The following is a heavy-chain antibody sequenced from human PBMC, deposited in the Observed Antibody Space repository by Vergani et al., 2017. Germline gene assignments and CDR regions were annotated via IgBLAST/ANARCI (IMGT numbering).Heavy chain of an antibody. CDR3: ARSQGDYWYFDL. J-gene: IGHJ2*01. CDR1: GYSIRNGYY. CDR2: LYHSGST. Sequence: QVQLQESGPGLVEPSETLSLTCAVSGYSIRNGYYWGWIRQPPGKGLEWIGSLYHSGSTHYNPSLESRVTISVDTSKNDFSLRLSSVTAADTAVYYCARSQGDYWYFDLWGPGSLVTVSS. D-gene: IGHD2-21*01. V-gene: IGHV4-38-2*01.